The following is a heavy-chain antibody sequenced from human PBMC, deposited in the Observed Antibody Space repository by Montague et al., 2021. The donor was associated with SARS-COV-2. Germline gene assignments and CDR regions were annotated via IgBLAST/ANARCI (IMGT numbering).Heavy chain of an antibody. V-gene: IGHV3-53*04. D-gene: IGHD5-18*01. CDR1: GFIVSTNY. Sequence: SLRLSFSASGFIVSTNYMSWVRQVPGKGLEWVSVIYSNGNSYYADSVKGRFTMSRHDSENTVYLQMNSLRPEDTAVYYCARDSGYNDMGVSGAWGQGILVTVSS. CDR3: ARDSGYNDMGVSGA. J-gene: IGHJ5*01. CDR2: IYSNGNS.